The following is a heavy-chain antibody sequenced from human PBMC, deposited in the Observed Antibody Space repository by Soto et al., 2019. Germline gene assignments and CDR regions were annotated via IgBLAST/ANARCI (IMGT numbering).Heavy chain of an antibody. CDR3: ARHLVTIFGVVIIQYYYYYMDV. CDR2: IYYSGST. Sequence: QLQLQESGPGLVKPSETLSLTCTVSGGSISSSSYYWGWIRQPPGKGLEWIGSIYYSGSTYYNPSLKSRVTISVDTSKNQFSLKLSSVTAADTAVYYCARHLVTIFGVVIIQYYYYYMDVWGKGTTVTVSS. CDR1: GGSISSSSYY. D-gene: IGHD3-3*01. V-gene: IGHV4-39*01. J-gene: IGHJ6*03.